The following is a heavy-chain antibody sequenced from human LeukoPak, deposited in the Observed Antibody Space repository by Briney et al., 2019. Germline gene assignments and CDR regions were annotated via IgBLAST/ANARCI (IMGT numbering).Heavy chain of an antibody. J-gene: IGHJ4*02. CDR3: AREGVGYYFDY. D-gene: IGHD3-10*01. CDR2: INGDETST. CDR1: GFTFSSPW. Sequence: GGSLRLSCAASGFTFSSPWMHWARQGPGKGLVWVPRINGDETSTAYADSVKGRFTISSDNAKNTLYLLMNSLRAEDTAVYYCAREGVGYYFDYWGQGTLVTVSS. V-gene: IGHV3-74*01.